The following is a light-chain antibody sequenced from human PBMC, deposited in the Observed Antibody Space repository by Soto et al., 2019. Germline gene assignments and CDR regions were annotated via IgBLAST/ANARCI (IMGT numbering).Light chain of an antibody. CDR2: DVS. J-gene: IGLJ1*01. CDR3: SSYAGTHIV. Sequence: QSVLTQPPSASGSPGQSVTISCTGTSSDVGGYNYVSWYQQHPGKAPKLMIYDVSKRPSGVPARFSGSKSGNTASLTVSGLHAEDEADYYCSSYAGTHIVFGTGTKVTVL. V-gene: IGLV2-8*01. CDR1: SSDVGGYNY.